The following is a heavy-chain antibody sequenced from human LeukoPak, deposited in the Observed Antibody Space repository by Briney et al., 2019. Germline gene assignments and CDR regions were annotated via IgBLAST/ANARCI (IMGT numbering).Heavy chain of an antibody. D-gene: IGHD1-26*01. CDR3: ARRIVGATLDAFDI. Sequence: SETLSLTCTISGGSISNYYWSWIRQTPGKGLEWIGYIYYTGGTDYNPSLKSRVTISEDTSKNQFSLKLSSVTAADTAVYYCARRIVGATLDAFDIWGQGTMVTVSS. V-gene: IGHV4-59*01. J-gene: IGHJ3*02. CDR2: IYYTGGT. CDR1: GGSISNYY.